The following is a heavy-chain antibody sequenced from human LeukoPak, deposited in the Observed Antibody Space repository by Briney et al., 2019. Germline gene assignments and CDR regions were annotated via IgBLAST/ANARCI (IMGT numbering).Heavy chain of an antibody. Sequence: LTGGSLRLSCIASGLTFRDYWMHWVRQVPGKGLVWVSFIKTDGTTTAYADSVKGRFSISRDNAKSTLYLQMNSLRVEDTGIYYCAKNSGPGVNYFDPWGQGTLVTVSS. J-gene: IGHJ5*02. CDR1: GLTFRDYW. V-gene: IGHV3-74*03. D-gene: IGHD1-7*01. CDR3: AKNSGPGVNYFDP. CDR2: IKTDGTTT.